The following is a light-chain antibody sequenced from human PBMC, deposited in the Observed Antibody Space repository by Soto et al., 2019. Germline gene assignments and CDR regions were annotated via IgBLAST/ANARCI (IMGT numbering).Light chain of an antibody. CDR1: QDIGTY. CDR3: QQFYNYPRT. CDR2: DAS. V-gene: IGKV1-8*01. J-gene: IGKJ1*01. Sequence: IRMTQSPSSFSASPGDRVSITCRATQDIGTYLAWYQQIPGKAPKLLIYDASTLQTGVPSRFSGSGSGTDFTLTISYLQSEDFGTYYCQQFYNYPRTFGQGNKVDI.